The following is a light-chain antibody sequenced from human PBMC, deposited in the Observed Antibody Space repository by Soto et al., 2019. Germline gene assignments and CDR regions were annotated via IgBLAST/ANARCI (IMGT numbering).Light chain of an antibody. CDR1: QFIDSY. J-gene: IGKJ5*01. V-gene: IGKV3-11*01. CDR3: QQRSNLPPT. CDR2: DAS. Sequence: EIVLTQSPATLSLSPGERANLSCRASQFIDSYLARCRQIPGQAPRLLIYDASNRATGIPDRFSGGGSGTDFTLTISSLEPEDFAVYYCQQRSNLPPTFGQGTRLEIK.